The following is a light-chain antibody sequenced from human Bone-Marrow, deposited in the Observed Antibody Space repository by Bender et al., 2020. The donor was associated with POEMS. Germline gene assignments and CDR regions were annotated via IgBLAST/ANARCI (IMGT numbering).Light chain of an antibody. CDR3: AAWNDRLSGV. V-gene: IGLV1-47*01. CDR2: RND. J-gene: IGLJ2*01. CDR1: TSNIGSNY. Sequence: QSVLTQPPSASATPGQRVTISCSGSTSNIGSNYVYWYQQLPGAAPRLLIYRNDQRPSGVPDRVSGSRSGTSASLAISGLRSEDEADYYCAAWNDRLSGVFGRGAML.